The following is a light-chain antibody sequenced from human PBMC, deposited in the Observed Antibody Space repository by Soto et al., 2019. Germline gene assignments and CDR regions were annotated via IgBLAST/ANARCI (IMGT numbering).Light chain of an antibody. V-gene: IGKV1-33*01. CDR1: QDINSY. CDR3: QQYDTFPVT. Sequence: DIQMTQSPSSLSASVGDRVTITCQASQDINSYLSWYQQRPGKAPKLVIYDAFTLETGVPSRFSGSGSGTDFIFTISSLQPEDFATYYCQQYDTFPVTFGQGTRLEIK. CDR2: DAF. J-gene: IGKJ5*01.